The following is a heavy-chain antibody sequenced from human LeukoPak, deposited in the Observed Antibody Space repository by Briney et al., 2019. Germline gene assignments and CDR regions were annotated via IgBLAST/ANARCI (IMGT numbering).Heavy chain of an antibody. Sequence: KAGGSLRLSCAASGFTFSSYSMNWVRQAPGKGLEWVSSISSSSSYIYYADSVKGRFTVSRDNSKNTLFLQMNSLRAEDTAVYYCAKDGGLWVSAHWGDSWGRGTLVTVSS. V-gene: IGHV3-21*04. CDR3: AKDGGLWVSAHWGDS. D-gene: IGHD7-27*01. J-gene: IGHJ4*02. CDR2: ISSSSSYI. CDR1: GFTFSSYS.